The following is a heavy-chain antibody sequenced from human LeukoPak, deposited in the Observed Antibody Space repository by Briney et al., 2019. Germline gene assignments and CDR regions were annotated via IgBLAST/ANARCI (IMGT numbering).Heavy chain of an antibody. CDR1: GGSISSGGYY. CDR2: IYYSGST. V-gene: IGHV4-31*03. CDR3: AKNGQSGFSFDP. J-gene: IGHJ5*02. Sequence: SETLSLTCTVSGGSISSGGYYWSWIRQHPGKGLEWIGYIYYSGSTYYNPSLKSRVTISVDTSKTQFSLNLSSVTAADTAVYYCAKNGQSGFSFDPWGQGTLVTVSS. D-gene: IGHD3-3*01.